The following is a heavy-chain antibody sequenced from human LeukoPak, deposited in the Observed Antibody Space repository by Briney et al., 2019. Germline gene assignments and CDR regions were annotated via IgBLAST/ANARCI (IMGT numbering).Heavy chain of an antibody. V-gene: IGHV4-34*01. CDR2: INHSGST. CDR3: GGGIYSPHSFGY. J-gene: IGHJ4*02. Sequence: SETLSLTCAVYGGSFSGYYWSWIRQPPGKGLEWIGEINHSGSTNYNLSLKSRVTISVDTSKNQFSLKLSSVTAADTAVYYWGGGIYSPHSFGYGGQETLVTVSS. CDR1: GGSFSGYY. D-gene: IGHD3-16*01.